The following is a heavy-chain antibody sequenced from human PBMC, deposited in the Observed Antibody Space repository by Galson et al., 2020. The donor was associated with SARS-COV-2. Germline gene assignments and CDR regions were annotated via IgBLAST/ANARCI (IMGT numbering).Heavy chain of an antibody. CDR1: GYTFIGYY. CDR2: INPNSGGT. D-gene: IGHD3-22*01. J-gene: IGHJ6*02. Sequence: ASVKVSCKASGYTFIGYYMHWVRQAPGQGLDWMGWINPNSGGTNYTPKFQGWVTMTRETSISTAYMELSRLRSDNTAVYYCARVNPPGGGYGGYYYGIDVGGQGATVTVSS. V-gene: IGHV1-2*04. CDR3: ARVNPPGGGYGGYYYGIDV.